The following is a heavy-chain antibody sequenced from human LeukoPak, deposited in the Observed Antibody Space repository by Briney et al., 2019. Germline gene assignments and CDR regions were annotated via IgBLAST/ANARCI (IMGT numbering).Heavy chain of an antibody. V-gene: IGHV4-31*03. CDR2: IYSSAST. J-gene: IGHJ4*02. CDR3: ARGIPLSRFDN. Sequence: SQTLSLTCTVSGGSISSGGYYWSWIRHHPGKGLEWIGYIYSSASTYYNPSLKSRVTISLDTSKNQFSLKLSSVTAADTAVYYCARGIPLSRFDNWGQGTLVTVSS. D-gene: IGHD5-18*01. CDR1: GGSISSGGYY.